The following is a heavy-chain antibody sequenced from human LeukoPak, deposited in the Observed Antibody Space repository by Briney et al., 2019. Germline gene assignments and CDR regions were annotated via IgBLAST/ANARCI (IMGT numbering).Heavy chain of an antibody. D-gene: IGHD6-19*01. CDR2: ISYDGSNK. V-gene: IGHV3-30-3*01. J-gene: IGHJ4*02. CDR3: ARGRQWLVDY. CDR1: GFTFSSYA. Sequence: GGSLRLSCAASGFTFSSYAMHWVRQAPGKGLEWVAVISYDGSNKYYADSVKGRFTISRDNSKNTLYLQMNSVRAEDTAVYYCARGRQWLVDYWGQGTLVTVSS.